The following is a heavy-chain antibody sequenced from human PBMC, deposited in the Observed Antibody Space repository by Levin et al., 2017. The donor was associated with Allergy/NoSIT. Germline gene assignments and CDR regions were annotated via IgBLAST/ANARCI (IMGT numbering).Heavy chain of an antibody. Sequence: GESLKISCKASGYTFTSYAMNWVRQAPGQGLEWMGWINTNTGNPTYAQGFTGRFVFSLDTSVSTAYLQISSLKAEDTAVYYCARVGEVGGYDFGYWGQGTLVTVSS. CDR1: GYTFTSYA. D-gene: IGHD5-12*01. CDR2: INTNTGNP. CDR3: ARVGEVGGYDFGY. V-gene: IGHV7-4-1*02. J-gene: IGHJ4*02.